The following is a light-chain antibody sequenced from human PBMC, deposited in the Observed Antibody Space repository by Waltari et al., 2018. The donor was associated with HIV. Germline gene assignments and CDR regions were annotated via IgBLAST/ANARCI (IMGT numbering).Light chain of an antibody. CDR3: AARDDILSGSWV. J-gene: IGLJ3*02. V-gene: IGLV1-44*01. CDR2: SAS. CDR1: ISNIGTNS. Sequence: HSVLTQAPSASGTLGQRVTISCSGSISNIGTNSVSWFQQLPGMSPRLIIFSASQRPSGVPDRFSASKAGTSASLAIDGLESGDEADYYCAARDDILSGSWVFGGGT.